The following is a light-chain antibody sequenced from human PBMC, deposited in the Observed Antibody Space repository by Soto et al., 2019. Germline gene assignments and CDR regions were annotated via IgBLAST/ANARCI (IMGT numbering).Light chain of an antibody. CDR2: EVT. V-gene: IGLV2-14*01. J-gene: IGLJ3*02. Sequence: QSAMTQPASVSGSLGQSITISCTATNCDVGDYNFVSWFQQHPGRAPKVMIYEVTKRPSDISDRFAGSKSGNTASLTISGLPAEDHATYDCSSYCSTNRWIFGGGTKLTVL. CDR1: NCDVGDYNF. CDR3: SSYCSTNRWI.